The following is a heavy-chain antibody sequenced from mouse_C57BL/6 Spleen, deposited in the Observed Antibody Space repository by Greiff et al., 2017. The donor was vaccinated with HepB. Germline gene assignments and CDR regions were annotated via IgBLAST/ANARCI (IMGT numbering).Heavy chain of an antibody. J-gene: IGHJ2*01. CDR1: GYSITSGYI. CDR3: ARIYYDYDGDFDY. D-gene: IGHD2-4*01. V-gene: IGHV3-6*01. CDR2: ISYDGSN. Sequence: EVKLQESGPGLVKPSQSLSLTCSVTGYSITSGYIWNWIRQFPGNKLEWMGYISYDGSNNYNPSLKNRISITRDTSKNQFFLKLNSVTTEDTATYYCARIYYDYDGDFDYWGQGTTLTVSS.